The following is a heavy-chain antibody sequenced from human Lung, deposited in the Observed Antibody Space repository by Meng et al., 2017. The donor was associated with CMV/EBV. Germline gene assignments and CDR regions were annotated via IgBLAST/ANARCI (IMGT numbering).Heavy chain of an antibody. V-gene: IGHV4-59*01. CDR2: LYYNGSP. CDR1: GGSISTSY. CDR3: ARMNNFSGAFDV. Sequence: SETLSLXCSVSGGSISTSYWTWIRQPPGKGLEYIGYLYYNGSPNYNPSLKSRVTISIDTSKKQFSLKLTSVTAADTAVYYCARMNNFSGAFDVWGQGTVVTVSS. J-gene: IGHJ3*01. D-gene: IGHD3-10*01.